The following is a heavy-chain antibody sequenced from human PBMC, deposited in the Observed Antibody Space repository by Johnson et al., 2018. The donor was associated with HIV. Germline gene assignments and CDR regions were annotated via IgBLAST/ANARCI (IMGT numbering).Heavy chain of an antibody. CDR1: GFTFSSYA. Sequence: QVQLVESGGGVVQPGRSLRLSCAASGFTFSSYAMHWVRQAPGKGLEWVAVISYDGSNKYYADSVKGRFTISRDNSKNTLYLQMNSLRAEDTAVYYCARAAYVHYDILTGPPLEDAFDIWG. CDR3: ARAAYVHYDILTGPPLEDAFDI. CDR2: ISYDGSNK. J-gene: IGHJ3*02. V-gene: IGHV3-30*04. D-gene: IGHD3-9*01.